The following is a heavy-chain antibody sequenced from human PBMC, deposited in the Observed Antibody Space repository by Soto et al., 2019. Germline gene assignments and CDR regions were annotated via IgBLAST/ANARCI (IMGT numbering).Heavy chain of an antibody. CDR3: ARHRLFGGEAGYYSPNY. Sequence: QVQLVQSGAEVKKPGASVKVSCKASGYTFISYGISWVRQAPGQGLEWMGWISPYNGNTHYSQNFQGRVAMTTDTSTSTAYMELRSLRSDDTAVYYCARHRLFGGEAGYYSPNYWGQGTLVTVSS. CDR1: GYTFISYG. V-gene: IGHV1-18*01. CDR2: ISPYNGNT. D-gene: IGHD3-9*01. J-gene: IGHJ4*02.